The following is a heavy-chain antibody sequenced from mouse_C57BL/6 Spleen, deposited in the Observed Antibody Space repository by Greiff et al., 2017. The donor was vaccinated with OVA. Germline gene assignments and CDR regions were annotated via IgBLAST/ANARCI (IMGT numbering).Heavy chain of an antibody. D-gene: IGHD1-1*01. V-gene: IGHV5-17*01. CDR1: GFTFSDYG. J-gene: IGHJ2*01. Sequence: EVQLQESGGGLVKPGGSLKLSCAASGFTFSDYGMHWVRQAPEKGLEWVAYISSGSSTIYYADTVKGRFTISRDNAKNTLFLQMTSLRSEDTAMYYCARGRYGSSYGFDYWGQGTTLTVSS. CDR2: ISSGSSTI. CDR3: ARGRYGSSYGFDY.